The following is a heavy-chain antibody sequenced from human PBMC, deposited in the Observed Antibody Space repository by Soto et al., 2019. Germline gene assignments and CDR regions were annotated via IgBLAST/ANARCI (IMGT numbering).Heavy chain of an antibody. D-gene: IGHD3-10*01. V-gene: IGHV1-18*04. Sequence: ASVKASCKASGYTFTSYGISWVRQAPGQGLEWMGWISAYNGNTNYAQKLQGRVTMTTDTSTSTAYMELRSLRSDDTAVYYCARGKMVRGVSYYYYGMDAWGQGTTVTVSS. CDR2: ISAYNGNT. J-gene: IGHJ6*02. CDR1: GYTFTSYG. CDR3: ARGKMVRGVSYYYYGMDA.